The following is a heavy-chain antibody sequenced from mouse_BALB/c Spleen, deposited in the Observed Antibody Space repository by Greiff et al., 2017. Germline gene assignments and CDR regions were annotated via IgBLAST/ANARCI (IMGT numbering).Heavy chain of an antibody. J-gene: IGHJ3*01. CDR1: GYTFTSYY. CDR2: IYPGDGST. CDR3: ARDAARATFAY. Sequence: QVQLQQSGPELVKPGASVKMSCKASGYTFTSYYIHWVKQRPGQGLEWIGWIYPGDGSTKYNEKFKGKTTLTADKSSSTAYMLLSSLTSEDSAIYFCARDAARATFAYWGQGTLVTVSA. V-gene: IGHV1S56*01. D-gene: IGHD3-1*01.